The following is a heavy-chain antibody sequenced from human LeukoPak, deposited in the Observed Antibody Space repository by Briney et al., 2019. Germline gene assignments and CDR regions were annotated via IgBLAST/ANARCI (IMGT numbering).Heavy chain of an antibody. D-gene: IGHD1-1*01. Sequence: GGSLRLSCAASGFTFSSYEMNWVRQAPGKGLEWVSYISSSGSTIYYADSVKGRFTISRDNAKNSLFLQMNSLRAEDTAIYYCAKGLERESRLECWGQGTLVTVSS. CDR3: AKGLERESRLEC. CDR2: ISSSGSTI. V-gene: IGHV3-48*03. CDR1: GFTFSSYE. J-gene: IGHJ4*02.